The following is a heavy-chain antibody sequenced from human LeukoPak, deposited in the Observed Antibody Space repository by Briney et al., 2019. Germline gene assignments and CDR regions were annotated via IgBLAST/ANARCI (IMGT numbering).Heavy chain of an antibody. Sequence: GGSLRLSCAASGFTFSGYWMHWLRQVPGRGRVWVSRITCEGSSTTYAVPVKGRFTISRDNAKNTVFLQMISLRAEDTAVYYCARDRGWYFDLWGRGTMVTVSS. CDR2: ITCEGSST. J-gene: IGHJ2*01. CDR3: ARDRGWYFDL. V-gene: IGHV3-74*01. CDR1: GFTFSGYW.